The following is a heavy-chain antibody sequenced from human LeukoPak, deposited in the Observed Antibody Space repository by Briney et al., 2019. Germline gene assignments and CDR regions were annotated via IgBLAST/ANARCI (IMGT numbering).Heavy chain of an antibody. CDR3: ARHAAYYDSSGYYRGYAFDI. CDR2: IYTSGST. Sequence: SETLSLTCTVSGGSISSGSYYWSWIRQPAGKGLEWIGRIYTSGSTNYNPSLKSRVTISVDTSKNQFSLKLSSVTAADTAVYYCARHAAYYDSSGYYRGYAFDIWGQGTMVTVSS. D-gene: IGHD3-22*01. V-gene: IGHV4-61*02. CDR1: GGSISSGSYY. J-gene: IGHJ3*02.